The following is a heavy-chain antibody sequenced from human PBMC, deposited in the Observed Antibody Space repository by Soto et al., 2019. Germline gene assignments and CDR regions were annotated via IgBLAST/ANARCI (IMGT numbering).Heavy chain of an antibody. D-gene: IGHD1-1*01. J-gene: IGHJ4*02. CDR2: IHPNSGGT. CDR3: ARDRNDDVFDY. CDR1: GYTFTDYY. V-gene: IGHV1-2*02. Sequence: QVHLVQSGAEVKKPGASVKVSCKASGYTFTDYYIHWVRQAPGQGLEWMGWIHPNSGGTKYGQKFQGRVTMTRDTSISTAYMELSRLTSDDTAVYFCARDRNDDVFDYWGQGTLVTVSS.